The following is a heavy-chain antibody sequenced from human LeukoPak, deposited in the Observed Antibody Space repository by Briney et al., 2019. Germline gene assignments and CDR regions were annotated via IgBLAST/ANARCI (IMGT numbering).Heavy chain of an antibody. Sequence: PGGSLRLSRAASGFTFSSYSMNWVRQAPGKGLEWVSYISSSGSTIYYADSVKGRFTISRDNAKNSLYLQMNSLRAEDTAVYYCARVGAAPHYYYYYYYMDVWGKGTTVTVSS. V-gene: IGHV3-48*04. CDR2: ISSSGSTI. J-gene: IGHJ6*03. CDR3: ARVGAAPHYYYYYYYMDV. D-gene: IGHD6-6*01. CDR1: GFTFSSYS.